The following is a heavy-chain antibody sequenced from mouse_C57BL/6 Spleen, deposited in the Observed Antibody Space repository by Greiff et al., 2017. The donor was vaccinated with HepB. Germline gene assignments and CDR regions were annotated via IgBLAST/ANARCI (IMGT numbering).Heavy chain of an antibody. J-gene: IGHJ1*03. D-gene: IGHD2-3*01. V-gene: IGHV5-17*01. CDR1: GFTFSDYG. CDR3: ARFYDGYYGRYFDV. CDR2: ISSGSSTI. Sequence: DVHLVESGGGLVKPGGSLKLSCAASGFTFSDYGMHWVRQAPEKGLEWVAYISSGSSTIYYADTVKGRFTISRDNAKNTLFLQMTSLRSEDTAMYYCARFYDGYYGRYFDVWGTGTTVTVSS.